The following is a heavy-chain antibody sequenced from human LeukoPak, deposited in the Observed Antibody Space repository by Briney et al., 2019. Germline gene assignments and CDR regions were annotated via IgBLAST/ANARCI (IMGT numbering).Heavy chain of an antibody. CDR3: ARRYCGGDCYYDAFDL. D-gene: IGHD2-21*02. J-gene: IGHJ3*01. CDR1: GYTFTGYY. CDR2: INPNRGGT. Sequence: GASVKVSCKASGYTFTGYYMHWVRQAPGQGLEWMGWINPNRGGTNYAQKFQGWVTMTRDTSISTAYMELSRLRSDDTAVYYCARRYCGGDCYYDAFDLWGQGTMVTVSS. V-gene: IGHV1-2*04.